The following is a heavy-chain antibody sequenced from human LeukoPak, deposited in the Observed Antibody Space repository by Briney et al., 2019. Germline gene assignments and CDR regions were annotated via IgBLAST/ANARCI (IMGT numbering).Heavy chain of an antibody. D-gene: IGHD3-10*01. V-gene: IGHV3-74*01. CDR3: VRGGPGNSFDY. Sequence: GGSLRLSCAASGFTFKNYWMHWVRHVPGKGLMWVSLIKPDGRSTYYADSVEGRFIISRDNAKNKVYLQMNSLTADDTAVYYCVRGGPGNSFDYWGRGTPVTVSS. CDR2: IKPDGRST. CDR1: GFTFKNYW. J-gene: IGHJ4*02.